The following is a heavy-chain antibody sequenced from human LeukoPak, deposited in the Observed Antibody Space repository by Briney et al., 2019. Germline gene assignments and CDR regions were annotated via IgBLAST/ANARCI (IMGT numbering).Heavy chain of an antibody. J-gene: IGHJ4*02. CDR1: GGSFSGYY. CDR3: ARSAYCSSTSCYKVFDY. CDR2: INHSGST. V-gene: IGHV4-34*01. D-gene: IGHD2-2*02. Sequence: SDTLSLTCAVYGGSFSGYYWSWIRQPPGKGLEWIGEINHSGSTHYNPSLKSRVTISVDTSKNQFSLKLSSVIAADTAVYYCARSAYCSSTSCYKVFDYWGQGTLVTVSS.